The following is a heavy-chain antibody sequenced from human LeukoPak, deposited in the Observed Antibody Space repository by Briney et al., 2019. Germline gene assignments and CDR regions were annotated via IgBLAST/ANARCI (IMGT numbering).Heavy chain of an antibody. V-gene: IGHV3-15*01. Sequence: PGGSLRLSCAASGFIFSSYWMHWVRQAPGKGLEWVGRIKTITAGGTTDYAAPVKGRFTISRDDSKNTLYLQMNSLKTEDTAVYYCTTRGTHTSGWDWGQGTLVTVSS. D-gene: IGHD6-19*01. CDR3: TTRGTHTSGWD. CDR2: IKTITAGGTT. CDR1: GFIFSSYW. J-gene: IGHJ4*02.